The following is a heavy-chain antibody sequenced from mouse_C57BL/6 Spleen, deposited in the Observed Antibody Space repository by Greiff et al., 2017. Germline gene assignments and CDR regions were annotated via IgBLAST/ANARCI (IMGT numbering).Heavy chain of an antibody. D-gene: IGHD1-1*01. CDR3: ARSPLYYYGSSYWYFDV. CDR2: INPSNGGT. J-gene: IGHJ1*03. Sequence: VQLQQSGTELVKPGASVKLSCKASGYTFTSYWMHWVKQRPGQGLEWIGNINPSNGGTNYNEKFKSKATLTVDKSSSTAYMQLSSLTSEDSAVYYCARSPLYYYGSSYWYFDVWGTGTTVTVSS. V-gene: IGHV1-53*01. CDR1: GYTFTSYW.